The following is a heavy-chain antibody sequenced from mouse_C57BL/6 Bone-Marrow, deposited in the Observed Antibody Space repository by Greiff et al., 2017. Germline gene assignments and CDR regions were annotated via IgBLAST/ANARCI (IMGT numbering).Heavy chain of an antibody. J-gene: IGHJ1*03. CDR2: ISSGGSYT. CDR1: GFTFSSYG. V-gene: IGHV5-6*01. CDR3: ARHGYFDV. Sequence: EVKLMESGGDLVKPGGSLKLSCAASGFTFSSYGMSWVRQTPDKRLEWVATISSGGSYTYYPDSVKGRFTISRDNAKNTLYLHISSLKSVDTAMYYCARHGYFDVWGTGTTGTVSS.